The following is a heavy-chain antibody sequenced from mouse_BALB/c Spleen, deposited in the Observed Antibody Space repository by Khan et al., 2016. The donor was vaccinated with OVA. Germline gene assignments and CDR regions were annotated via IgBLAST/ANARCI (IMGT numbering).Heavy chain of an antibody. Sequence: EVELVESGGGLVQPGGSRKLSCAASGFTFSGFGMHWVRQAPEKGLEWVAYISSGSSTIYYADTVKGRFTISRDNPKNTRFLQMTSLRSEDTAMYFCARTGYYYFDYWGQGTTLTVSS. V-gene: IGHV5-17*02. CDR2: ISSGSSTI. CDR3: ARTGYYYFDY. J-gene: IGHJ2*01. D-gene: IGHD2-3*01. CDR1: GFTFSGFG.